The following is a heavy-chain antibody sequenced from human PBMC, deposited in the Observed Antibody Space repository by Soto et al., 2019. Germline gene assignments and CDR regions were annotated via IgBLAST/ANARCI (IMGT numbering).Heavy chain of an antibody. J-gene: IGHJ5*02. V-gene: IGHV3-9*01. CDR3: AKDSSSRGANWFDP. D-gene: IGHD6-13*01. CDR1: GFTFDDYA. CDR2: ISWNSGSI. Sequence: GGSLRLSCAASGFTFDDYAMHWVRQAPGKGLEWVSGISWNSGSIGYADSVKGRFTISRDNAKNSLYLQMNSLRAEDTALYYCAKDSSSRGANWFDPWGQGTLVTVSS.